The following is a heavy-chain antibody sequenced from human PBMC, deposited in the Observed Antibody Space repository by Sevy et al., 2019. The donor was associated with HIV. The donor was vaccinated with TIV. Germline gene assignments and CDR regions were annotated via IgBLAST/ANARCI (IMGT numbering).Heavy chain of an antibody. CDR3: AREGIADAFDI. CDR2: INSDGSST. J-gene: IGHJ3*02. Sequence: GGSLRLSCAASGFTFSSYWMHWVRQAPGKGLVWVSRINSDGSSTSYADSVKGRFTNSRDNAKNTLYLQMNSLRAEDTAVYYCAREGIADAFDIWGQGTMVTVSS. D-gene: IGHD6-13*01. CDR1: GFTFSSYW. V-gene: IGHV3-74*01.